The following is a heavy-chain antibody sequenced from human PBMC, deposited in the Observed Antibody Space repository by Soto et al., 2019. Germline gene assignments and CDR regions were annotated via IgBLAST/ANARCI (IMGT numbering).Heavy chain of an antibody. Sequence: PSETLSLTCTVSGGSISSSSYYWGWIRQPPGKGLEWIGSIYYSGSTYYNPSLKSRVTISVDTSKNQFSLKLSSVTAADTAVYYCARGTYYDFWSGYYKSYCYGMDVWGQGTTVTVSS. CDR2: IYYSGST. CDR3: ARGTYYDFWSGYYKSYCYGMDV. D-gene: IGHD3-3*01. CDR1: GGSISSSSYY. V-gene: IGHV4-39*01. J-gene: IGHJ6*02.